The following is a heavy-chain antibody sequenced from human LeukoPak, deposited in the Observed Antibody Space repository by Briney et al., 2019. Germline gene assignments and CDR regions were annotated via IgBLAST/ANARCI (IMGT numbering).Heavy chain of an antibody. D-gene: IGHD7-27*01. J-gene: IGHJ4*02. CDR1: GYTSTTHD. Sequence: ASVKVSCKASGYTSTTHDINWVRQATGQELEWLGWMSPNSGDTGYAQKFQGRVTMTSDSSISTAYMELSSLRSEDTAIYYCVRTPPNWGFDYWGQGALATVSS. CDR3: VRTPPNWGFDY. V-gene: IGHV1-8*01. CDR2: MSPNSGDT.